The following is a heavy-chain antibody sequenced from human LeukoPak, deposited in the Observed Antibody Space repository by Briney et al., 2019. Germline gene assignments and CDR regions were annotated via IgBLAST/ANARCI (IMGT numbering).Heavy chain of an antibody. J-gene: IGHJ5*02. CDR2: ISWNSDST. D-gene: IGHD1-20*01. CDR3: ARDRRGITGTEWFDP. CDR1: GFTFGDYG. Sequence: GGSLRLSCEGSGFTFGDYGMSWVRQAPGKGPEWVAGISWNSDSTGYPDSVKGRFTISRDNAKNSLYLQMNSLRVEATALYYCARDRRGITGTEWFDPWGQGTLVTVSS. V-gene: IGHV3-20*04.